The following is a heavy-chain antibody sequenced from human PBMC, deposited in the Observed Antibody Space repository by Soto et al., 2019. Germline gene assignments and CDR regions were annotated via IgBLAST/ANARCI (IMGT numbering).Heavy chain of an antibody. V-gene: IGHV3-30*04. D-gene: IGHD6-6*01. CDR2: ISYDGSNK. CDR3: ARASGNVAARESFQH. CDR1: GFTFSSYA. J-gene: IGHJ1*01. Sequence: GGSLRLSCAASGFTFSSYAMHWVRQAPGKGLEWVAVISYDGSNKYYADSVKGRFTISRDNSKNTLYLQMNSLRAEDTAVDYCARASGNVAARESFQHWGQGTLVTVSS.